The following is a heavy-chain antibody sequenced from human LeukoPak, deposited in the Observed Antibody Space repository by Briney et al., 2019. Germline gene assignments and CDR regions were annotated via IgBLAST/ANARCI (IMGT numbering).Heavy chain of an antibody. CDR3: ARETPPPYYYYMDV. CDR2: IYTSGST. V-gene: IGHV4-61*02. Sequence: PSETLSLTCTVSGASISSGSYYWNWLRQPAGKGLEWIGRIYTSGSTDYNPSLKSRVTISIDTSKNQFSLKLSSVTAADTAVYYCARETPPPYYYYMDVWGKGTTVTVSS. CDR1: GASISSGSYY. J-gene: IGHJ6*03.